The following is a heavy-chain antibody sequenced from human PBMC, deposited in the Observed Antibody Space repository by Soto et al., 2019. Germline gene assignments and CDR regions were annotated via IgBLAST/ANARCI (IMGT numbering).Heavy chain of an antibody. Sequence: AASVKVSCKASGYTFTSYGISWVRQAPGQGLEWMGWISAYNGNTNYAQKLQGRVTMTTDTSTSTAYMELRSLRSDDTAVYYCARAVEDFWSGYYIGPSYYFDYWGQGTLVTVSS. CDR2: ISAYNGNT. CDR3: ARAVEDFWSGYYIGPSYYFDY. J-gene: IGHJ4*02. CDR1: GYTFTSYG. D-gene: IGHD3-3*01. V-gene: IGHV1-18*01.